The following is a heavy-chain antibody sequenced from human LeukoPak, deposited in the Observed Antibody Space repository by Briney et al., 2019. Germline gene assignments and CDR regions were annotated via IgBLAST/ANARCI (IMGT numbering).Heavy chain of an antibody. CDR3: AKDTGGNGAYFYAMDV. CDR2: INWNSDTK. V-gene: IGHV3-9*01. Sequence: GGSLRLSCVGSGFAFHNYAMHWVRRPPGKGLEWVSAINWNSDTKAYADSVKGRFTISRDRARNSLYLQMDSLRPEDTALYYCAKDTGGNGAYFYAMDVWGQGTSATVSS. CDR1: GFAFHNYA. J-gene: IGHJ6*02. D-gene: IGHD4-23*01.